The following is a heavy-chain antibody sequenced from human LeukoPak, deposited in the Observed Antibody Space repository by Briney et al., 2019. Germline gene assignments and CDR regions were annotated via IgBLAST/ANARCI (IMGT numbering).Heavy chain of an antibody. J-gene: IGHJ4*02. CDR1: GFIFRNFA. D-gene: IGHD3-10*01. CDR3: ARVEPEAWYGSGSYYLYGYFDY. V-gene: IGHV3-30*04. CDR2: ISYDGSHK. Sequence: GGSLRLSCAACGFIFRNFAMHGAPHPPGKGVEWVALISYDGSHKYYADSVKGRFTISRDNSKNTLYLRMNSLRAEDTAVYYCARVEPEAWYGSGSYYLYGYFDYWGQGTLVTVSS.